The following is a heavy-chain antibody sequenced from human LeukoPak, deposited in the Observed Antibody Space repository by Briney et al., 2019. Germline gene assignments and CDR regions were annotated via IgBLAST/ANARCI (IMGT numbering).Heavy chain of an antibody. CDR3: ARVGYYQYYFDY. Sequence: SVNVSCKASGGTFSIYAISWVRQAPGQGLEWMGRIIPILGIANYAQKFQGRVTITADKSTSTAYMELSSLRSEDTAVYYCARVGYYQYYFDYWGEGTLVTVSS. V-gene: IGHV1-69*04. CDR1: GGTFSIYA. D-gene: IGHD3-22*01. J-gene: IGHJ4*02. CDR2: IIPILGIA.